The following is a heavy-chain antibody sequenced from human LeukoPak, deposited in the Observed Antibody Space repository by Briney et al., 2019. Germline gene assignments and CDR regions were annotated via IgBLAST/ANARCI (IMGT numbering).Heavy chain of an antibody. CDR2: IYYSGST. J-gene: IGHJ3*02. CDR1: GCSISSGDYY. CDR3: ARSYYDILTGPGGFDI. Sequence: SQTLSHTCTVSGCSISSGDYYWSWIRQPPGKGLEWIGYIYYSGSTYYNPSLKSRVTISVDTSKNQFSLKLSSVTAADTAVYYCARSYYDILTGPGGFDIWGKGTMVIVSS. D-gene: IGHD3-9*01. V-gene: IGHV4-30-4*01.